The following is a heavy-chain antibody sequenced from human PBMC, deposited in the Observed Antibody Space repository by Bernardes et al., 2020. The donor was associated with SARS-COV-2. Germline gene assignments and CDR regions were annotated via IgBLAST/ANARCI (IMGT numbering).Heavy chain of an antibody. CDR3: ARDSTAGTTTSNWIDP. Sequence: GGSLRLSCAASGFTLSRYDMHWVRQAPGKGLEWVAVLWFDGSKKYYGDSVKGRFTISRDNSKNTMYLQMDTLRVEDTAVYYCARDSTAGTTTSNWIDPWGQGTLVTVSS. CDR2: LWFDGSKK. J-gene: IGHJ5*02. V-gene: IGHV3-33*01. D-gene: IGHD1-1*01. CDR1: GFTLSRYD.